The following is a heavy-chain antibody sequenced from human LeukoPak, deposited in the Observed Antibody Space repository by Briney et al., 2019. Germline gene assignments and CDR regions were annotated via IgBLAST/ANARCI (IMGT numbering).Heavy chain of an antibody. CDR3: ARSVDTAMDDAFDI. Sequence: PSETLSLTCTVSGVSISSSSYYWGWIRQPPGKGLEWIGSIYYSGSTYYNPSLKSRVTISVDTSKNQFSLKLSSVTAADTAVYYCARSVDTAMDDAFDIWGQGTMVTVSS. CDR2: IYYSGST. CDR1: GVSISSSSYY. J-gene: IGHJ3*02. D-gene: IGHD5-18*01. V-gene: IGHV4-39*01.